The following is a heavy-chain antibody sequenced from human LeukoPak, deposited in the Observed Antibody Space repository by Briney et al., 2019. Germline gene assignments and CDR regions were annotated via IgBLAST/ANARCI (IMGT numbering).Heavy chain of an antibody. CDR3: ASSREWLSPFDY. V-gene: IGHV4-59*01. CDR1: GGSISSSY. J-gene: IGHJ4*02. Sequence: SETLSLTCTVSGGSISSSYWSWVRQPPGKGLEWIGYIYYSGSTNYNPSLKSRVTISVDTSKNQFSLKLSSVTAADTAVYYCASSREWLSPFDYWGQGTLVTVSS. CDR2: IYYSGST. D-gene: IGHD3-3*01.